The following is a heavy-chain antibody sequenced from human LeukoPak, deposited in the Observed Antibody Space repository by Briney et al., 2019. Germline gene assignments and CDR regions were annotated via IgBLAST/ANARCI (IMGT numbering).Heavy chain of an antibody. J-gene: IGHJ4*02. D-gene: IGHD4-11*01. CDR3: ARAEDYSNYSG. CDR2: IYYSGST. Sequence: PSETLSLTCTVSGGSISSYYWSWTRQPPGKGLEWIGYIYYSGSTNYNPSLKSRVTISVDTSKNQFSLKLSSVTAADTAVYYCARAEDYSNYSGWGRGTLVTVSS. CDR1: GGSISSYY. V-gene: IGHV4-59*01.